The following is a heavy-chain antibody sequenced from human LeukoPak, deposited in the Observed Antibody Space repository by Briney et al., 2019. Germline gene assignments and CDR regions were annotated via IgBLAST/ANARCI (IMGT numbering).Heavy chain of an antibody. J-gene: IGHJ4*02. D-gene: IGHD5-12*01. Sequence: GGSLRLSCAASGFTFSSYWMSWVRQAPGKGLDWVANIKHDGSEKYYVASVKGRLTISKDNAKNSVFLQMNDLRGEDTAVYYCVKGRGGYVKYKTFDYWGQGTLVTVSS. CDR2: IKHDGSEK. CDR1: GFTFSSYW. CDR3: VKGRGGYVKYKTFDY. V-gene: IGHV3-7*01.